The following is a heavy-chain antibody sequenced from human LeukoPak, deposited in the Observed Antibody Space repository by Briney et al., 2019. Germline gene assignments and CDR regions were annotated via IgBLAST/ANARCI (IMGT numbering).Heavy chain of an antibody. V-gene: IGHV4-59*01. CDR3: ARTIWFGELFDY. CDR2: IYYSGST. J-gene: IGHJ4*02. Sequence: SETLSLTCTVSGGSIGSYYWSWIRQPPGKGLEWIGYIYYSGSTNYNPSLKSRVTISVDTSKNQFSLKLSSVTAADTAVYYCARTIWFGELFDYWGQGTLVTVSS. CDR1: GGSIGSYY. D-gene: IGHD3-10*01.